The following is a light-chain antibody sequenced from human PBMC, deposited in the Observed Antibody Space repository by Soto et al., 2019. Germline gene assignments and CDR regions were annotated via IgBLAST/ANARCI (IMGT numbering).Light chain of an antibody. CDR3: QQYGSSSWT. J-gene: IGKJ1*01. CDR1: QSVSSSY. Sequence: EIVLTQSPGTLSLSPGERATLSCRASQSVSSSYLAWYQQKPGQALRLLIYGASSRATGIPDRFSGSGSETDFTLTISRLEPEDFAVYYCQQYGSSSWTFGQGTKVEIK. CDR2: GAS. V-gene: IGKV3-20*01.